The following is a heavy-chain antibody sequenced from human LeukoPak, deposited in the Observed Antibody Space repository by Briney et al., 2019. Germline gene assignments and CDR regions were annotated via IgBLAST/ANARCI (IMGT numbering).Heavy chain of an antibody. CDR3: ARVRGKAAAEIPGY. Sequence: GGSLRLSCAASGFTFSSYAMHGVRQAPGKGLGWGAVISYDGSNKYYADSVKGRFTLSRDNSKNTLYLQMNSLRAEDTAVYYCARVRGKAAAEIPGYWGQGTLVTVSS. CDR1: GFTFSSYA. CDR2: ISYDGSNK. J-gene: IGHJ4*02. D-gene: IGHD6-13*01. V-gene: IGHV3-30-3*01.